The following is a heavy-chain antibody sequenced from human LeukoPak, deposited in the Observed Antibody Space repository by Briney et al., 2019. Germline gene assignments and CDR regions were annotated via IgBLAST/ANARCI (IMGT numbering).Heavy chain of an antibody. CDR2: INPNSGGT. V-gene: IGHV1-2*02. CDR3: ARDYYDSSGYSIGGFDP. J-gene: IGHJ5*02. D-gene: IGHD3-22*01. Sequence: GASVKVSCKASGYTFTGYYMHWVRPAPGQGLEWMGWINPNSGGTNYAQKFQGRVTMTRDTSISTAYMELSRLRSDDTAVYYCARDYYDSSGYSIGGFDPWGQGTLVTVSS. CDR1: GYTFTGYY.